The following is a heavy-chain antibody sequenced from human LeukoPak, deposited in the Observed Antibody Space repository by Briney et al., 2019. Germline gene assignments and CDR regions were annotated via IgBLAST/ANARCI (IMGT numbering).Heavy chain of an antibody. V-gene: IGHV3-30*18. D-gene: IGHD3-22*01. CDR3: AKDGNYYDSSGYGGSYFDY. CDR2: ISYDGSNK. J-gene: IGHJ4*02. Sequence: AGGSLRLSCAASGFTFSSYGMHWVRQAPGKGLEWVAVISYDGSNKYYADSVKGRFTISRDNSKNTLYLQMNSLRAEDTAVYYCAKDGNYYDSSGYGGSYFDYWGQGTLVTVSS. CDR1: GFTFSSYG.